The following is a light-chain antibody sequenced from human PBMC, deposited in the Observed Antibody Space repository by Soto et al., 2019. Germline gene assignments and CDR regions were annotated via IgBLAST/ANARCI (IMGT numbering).Light chain of an antibody. Sequence: DIQMTQSPSSLSASVGERVTITCRASQSISSYLNWYQQKPGKAPKLLIYAASSLQSGVPSRFSGSGSGTDFTLTISSLQPEDFATYYCQQRYSTPLFTFGPGTKVDIK. J-gene: IGKJ3*01. CDR1: QSISSY. CDR2: AAS. CDR3: QQRYSTPLFT. V-gene: IGKV1-39*01.